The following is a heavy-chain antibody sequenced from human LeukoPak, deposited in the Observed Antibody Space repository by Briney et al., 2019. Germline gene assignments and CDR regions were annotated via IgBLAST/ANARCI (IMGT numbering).Heavy chain of an antibody. CDR1: GGTFSSYA. V-gene: IGHV1-69*05. CDR2: IIPIFGTA. J-gene: IGHJ4*02. D-gene: IGHD2-2*01. CDR3: ARGGPAANDY. Sequence: SVKVSCKASGGTFSSYAISWVRQAPGQGLEWMGGIIPIFGTANYAQKFQGRVTITRDTSASTAYMELSSLRSEDTAVYYCARGGPAANDYWGQGTLVTVSS.